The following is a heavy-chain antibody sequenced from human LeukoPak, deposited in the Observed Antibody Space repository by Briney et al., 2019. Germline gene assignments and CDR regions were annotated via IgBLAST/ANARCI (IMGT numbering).Heavy chain of an antibody. D-gene: IGHD3-16*01. J-gene: IGHJ4*02. CDR2: FDPEDGET. Sequence: ASVKVSCKASGYTFTSYDINWVRQAPGKGLEWMGGFDPEDGETIYAQKFQGRVTMTEDTSTDTAYMELSSLRSEDTAVYYCATFGIPFDYWGQGTLVTVSS. CDR3: ATFGIPFDY. V-gene: IGHV1-24*01. CDR1: GYTFTSYD.